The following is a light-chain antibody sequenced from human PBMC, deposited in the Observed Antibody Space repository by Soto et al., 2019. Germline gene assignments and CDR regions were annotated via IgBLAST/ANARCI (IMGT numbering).Light chain of an antibody. CDR2: DAS. J-gene: IGKJ1*01. CDR3: QQRSEWLLT. CDR1: QSISRS. V-gene: IGKV3-11*01. Sequence: LPAEARATLRCRGSQSISRSLAWYQQKPGQAPRLLIYDASTRATGFPARFSGSGSGTDFTLTIGSLEPEDFAVYYCQQRSEWLLTLGQETNMAIK.